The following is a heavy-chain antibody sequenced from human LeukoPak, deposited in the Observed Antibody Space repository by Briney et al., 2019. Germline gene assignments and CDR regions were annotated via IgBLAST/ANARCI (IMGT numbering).Heavy chain of an antibody. V-gene: IGHV3-33*01. CDR1: GFTFSSYG. CDR3: ARDRFGGYCSGGSCYYFNY. Sequence: GGALRLSCAASGFTFSSYGMHWGRQAPGKGLEWVGGMRSDGSNKYYADSVKGRFTISRDNSKNTLYLQMNSLRAEDTAVYYCARDRFGGYCSGGSCYYFNYWGQGTLVTVSS. J-gene: IGHJ4*02. D-gene: IGHD2-15*01. CDR2: MRSDGSNK.